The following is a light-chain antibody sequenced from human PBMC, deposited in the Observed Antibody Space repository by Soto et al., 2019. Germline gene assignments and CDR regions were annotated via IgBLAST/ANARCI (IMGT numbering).Light chain of an antibody. J-gene: IGKJ1*01. CDR3: MQALQTPQT. Sequence: DIVMTQSPLSLPVTPGEPASISCRSSQSLLHSNGYNYLDWYLQKPGQSPQLLIYLGSNRSSGVPDRFSGSGSGTDFTLKISRVEAEDVGVHYCMQALQTPQTLGQGTKVDIK. CDR2: LGS. V-gene: IGKV2-28*01. CDR1: QSLLHSNGYNY.